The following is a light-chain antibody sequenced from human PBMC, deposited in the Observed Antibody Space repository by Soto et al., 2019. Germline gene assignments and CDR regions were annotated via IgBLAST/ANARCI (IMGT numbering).Light chain of an antibody. CDR2: DIF. Sequence: EIIMTRSPATLSVSPLGIATCSLRASQSISNNLAWYQQKPGQAPRLVIYDIFTRATGVPTRISGSGSGTEFTLTISSLQSEDFAVYYCQQYNSWPLTFGRGTKVDI. V-gene: IGKV3D-15*01. CDR3: QQYNSWPLT. CDR1: QSISNN. J-gene: IGKJ4*01.